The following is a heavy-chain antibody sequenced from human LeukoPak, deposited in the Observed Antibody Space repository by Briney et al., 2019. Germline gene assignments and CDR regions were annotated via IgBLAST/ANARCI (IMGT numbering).Heavy chain of an antibody. D-gene: IGHD6-6*01. CDR3: ARDREGYSSSSSRQFDP. J-gene: IGHJ5*02. V-gene: IGHV4-59*12. CDR2: IYYSGST. CDR1: GGSISSYY. Sequence: SETLSLTCTVSGGSISSYYWSWIRQPPGKGLEWIGYIYYSGSTNYNPSLKSRVTISVDTSKNQFSLKLSSVTAADTAVYYCARDREGYSSSSSRQFDPWGQGTLVTVSS.